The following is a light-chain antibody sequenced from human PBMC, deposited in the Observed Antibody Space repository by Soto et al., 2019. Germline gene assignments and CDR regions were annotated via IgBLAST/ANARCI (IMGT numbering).Light chain of an antibody. V-gene: IGKV1-33*01. CDR3: QQYATLPPIYT. CDR2: DAS. Sequence: DIQMTQSPTSLSASVGDRVTITCQASQDIANFLNWYQQKPGKAPKLLIYDASILETGIPSRFSGSGSGTTFTFTISNVQTEDYATYYCQQYATLPPIYTFGQGTKLEMK. CDR1: QDIANF. J-gene: IGKJ2*01.